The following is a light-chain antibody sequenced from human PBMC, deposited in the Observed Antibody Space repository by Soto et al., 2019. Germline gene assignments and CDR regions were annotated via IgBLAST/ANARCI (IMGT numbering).Light chain of an antibody. CDR2: KAS. Sequence: DIQMTQSPSTLSASVGDRVTITCPGSQGISSWLAWYQLKPGKAPRLLIYKASSLASGVPSRFSGGGSGTEFTLTISSLLPEDVATYHCQQHTTFGQGTKVEI. J-gene: IGKJ1*01. CDR1: QGISSW. V-gene: IGKV1-5*03. CDR3: QQHTT.